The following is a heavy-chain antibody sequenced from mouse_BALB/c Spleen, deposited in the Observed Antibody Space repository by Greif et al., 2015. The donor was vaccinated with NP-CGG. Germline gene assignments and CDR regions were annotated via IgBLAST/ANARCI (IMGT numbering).Heavy chain of an antibody. Sequence: EVQRVESGGGLVKPGGSLKLSCAASGFTFSSYAMSWVRQTPEKRLEWVATISSGGSYTYYPDSVKGRFTISRDNAKNTLYLQMSSLRSEDTAMYYCARRYYGSSYAMDYWGQGTSVTVSS. CDR3: ARRYYGSSYAMDY. CDR1: GFTFSSYA. D-gene: IGHD1-1*01. V-gene: IGHV5-9-3*01. J-gene: IGHJ4*01. CDR2: ISSGGSYT.